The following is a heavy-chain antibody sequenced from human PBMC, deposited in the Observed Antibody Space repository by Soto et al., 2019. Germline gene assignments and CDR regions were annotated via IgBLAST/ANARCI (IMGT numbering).Heavy chain of an antibody. J-gene: IGHJ4*02. V-gene: IGHV3-23*01. CDR1: GFTFSSYA. D-gene: IGHD6-13*01. CDR3: AKDWRYSSSWYYFDY. Sequence: GESLKISCAASGFTFSSYAMSWVRQAPGKGLEWVSAISGSGGSTYYADSVKGRFTISRDNSKNTLYLQMNSLRAEDTAVYYCAKDWRYSSSWYYFDYWGQGTLVTVSS. CDR2: ISGSGGST.